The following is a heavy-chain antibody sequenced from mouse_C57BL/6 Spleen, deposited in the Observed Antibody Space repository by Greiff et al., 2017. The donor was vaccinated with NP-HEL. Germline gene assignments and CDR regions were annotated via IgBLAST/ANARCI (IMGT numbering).Heavy chain of an antibody. CDR1: GYTFTTYP. D-gene: IGHD2-4*01. V-gene: IGHV1-47*01. CDR3: ARQGYDYDEGFAY. J-gene: IGHJ3*01. Sequence: QVHVKQSGAELVKPGASVKMSCKASGYTFTTYPIEWMKQNHGKSLEWIGNFHPYNDDTKYNEKFKGKATLTVEKSSSTVYLELSRLTSDDSAVYYCARQGYDYDEGFAYWGQGTLVTVSA. CDR2: FHPYNDDT.